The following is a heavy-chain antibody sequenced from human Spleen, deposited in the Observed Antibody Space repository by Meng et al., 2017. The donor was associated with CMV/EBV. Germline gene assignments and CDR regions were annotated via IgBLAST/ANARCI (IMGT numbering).Heavy chain of an antibody. CDR1: GYTLSNYD. J-gene: IGHJ4*02. D-gene: IGHD3-10*01. CDR2: GKHDSGSA. Sequence: SVKVSCKASGYTLSNYDINWVRQDPGQGLEWMGWGKHDSGSAGHAQNFLGRVAVTRVTSTGTVYMELSDLRAEDTAIYYCAKEGGSGRYHTYYFDFWGQGTLVTVSS. V-gene: IGHV1-8*01. CDR3: AKEGGSGRYHTYYFDF.